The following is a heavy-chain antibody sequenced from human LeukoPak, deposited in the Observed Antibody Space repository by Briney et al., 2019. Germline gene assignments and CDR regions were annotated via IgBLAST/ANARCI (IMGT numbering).Heavy chain of an antibody. V-gene: IGHV1-46*01. D-gene: IGHD7-27*01. CDR2: INPSGDSP. CDR1: GYTFTSYA. CDR3: ARDHTGIGDY. Sequence: GDSVKVSCKASGYTFTSYAMHWVRQAPGQGLEWMGIINPSGDSPSYAQKFQGRVTMTRDTSTSTVYMEVSSLRSEDTAVYYCARDHTGIGDYWGQGTLVTVSS. J-gene: IGHJ4*02.